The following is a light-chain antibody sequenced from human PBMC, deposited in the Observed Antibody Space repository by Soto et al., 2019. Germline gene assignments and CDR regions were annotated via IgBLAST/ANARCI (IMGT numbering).Light chain of an antibody. J-gene: IGKJ1*01. CDR2: GAS. CDR1: QSVSSSY. CDR3: QQYGSSPWT. Sequence: EIVLTQSPGTLSLSPGERATLSCRASQSVSSSYLAWYQQNLGQAPRLLIYGASSRATGISDRFSGSGSGTDFTLTISRLEPEDFAAYYCQQYGSSPWTFGQGTKVEIK. V-gene: IGKV3-20*01.